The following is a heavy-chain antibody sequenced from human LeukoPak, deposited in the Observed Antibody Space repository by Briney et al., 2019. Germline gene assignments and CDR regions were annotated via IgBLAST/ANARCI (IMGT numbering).Heavy chain of an antibody. V-gene: IGHV6-1*01. CDR2: TCYRSKWYN. J-gene: IGHJ6*02. CDR1: GDSVSSNSAA. CDR3: ARDEDRIVGATTNYYYGMDV. D-gene: IGHD1-26*01. Sequence: SQTLSLTCAISGDSVSSNSAAWNWIRQSPSRGLEWLGRTCYRSKWYNDYAVSVKSRITINPDTSKNQFSLQLNSVTPEDTAVYYCARDEDRIVGATTNYYYGMDVWGQGTTVTVSS.